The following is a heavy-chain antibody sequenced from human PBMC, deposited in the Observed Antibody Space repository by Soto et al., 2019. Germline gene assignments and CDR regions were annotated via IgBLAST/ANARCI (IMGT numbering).Heavy chain of an antibody. CDR1: GFTFTSSA. V-gene: IGHV1-58*01. D-gene: IGHD1-26*01. J-gene: IGHJ4*02. CDR2: IVVGSGNT. CDR3: AAVPPRGGGSYYYFDC. Sequence: GASVKVSCKASGFTFTSSAVQWVRQARGQRLEWIGWIVVGSGNTNYAQKFQERVTITRDMSTSTAYMELSSLRSEDTAVYYCAAVPPRGGGSYYYFDCWGQGTLVTVSS.